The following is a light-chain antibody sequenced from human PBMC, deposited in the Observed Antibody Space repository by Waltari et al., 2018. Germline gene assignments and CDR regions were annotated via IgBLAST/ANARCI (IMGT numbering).Light chain of an antibody. CDR3: SSYTDSFTVV. V-gene: IGLV2-14*03. Sequence: QSALSQPASVSGSPGQSITISCTGTSSDIGGHSSVSWYQQHPGKAPKLMICDVRNRPSGVSYLFSGSKSANTASLTISGLQAEDEADYYCSSYTDSFTVVFGGGTRLTVL. CDR2: DVR. J-gene: IGLJ3*02. CDR1: SSDIGGHSS.